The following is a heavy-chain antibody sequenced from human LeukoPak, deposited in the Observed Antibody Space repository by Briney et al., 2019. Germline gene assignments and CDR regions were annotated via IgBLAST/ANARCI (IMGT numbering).Heavy chain of an antibody. Sequence: SETLSLTCTVSGGSVSSGSYYWSWIRQPPGKGLEWIGYIYYSGSTNYNPSLKSRVTISVDTSKNQFSLKLSSVTAADTAVYYCARGNPQWLVPFDYWGQGTLVTVSS. J-gene: IGHJ4*02. CDR2: IYYSGST. CDR3: ARGNPQWLVPFDY. V-gene: IGHV4-61*01. CDR1: GGSVSSGSYY. D-gene: IGHD6-19*01.